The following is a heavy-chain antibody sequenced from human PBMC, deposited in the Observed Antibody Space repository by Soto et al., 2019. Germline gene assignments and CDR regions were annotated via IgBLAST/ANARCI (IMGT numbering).Heavy chain of an antibody. D-gene: IGHD3-10*01. CDR3: AIGWLGEARH. V-gene: IGHV4-39*01. J-gene: IGHJ1*01. Sequence: HLQLQASGPGLVTPSETLSLTCTVSGGSISSSSSYWGWIRQPPGKGLEWTGSIYYSGSTYYNPSLPRRVTISVDTSKNQFSLKLSSVTAADTAVYYCAIGWLGEARHWGQGTLVTVSS. CDR1: GGSISSSSSY. CDR2: IYYSGST.